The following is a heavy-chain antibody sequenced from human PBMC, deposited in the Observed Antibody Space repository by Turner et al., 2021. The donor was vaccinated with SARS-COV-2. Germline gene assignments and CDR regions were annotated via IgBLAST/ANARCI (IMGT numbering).Heavy chain of an antibody. CDR1: GGSFSGYF. Sequence: QVPLQQWGAGLLKPSETLSLTCAVSGGSFSGYFWTWIRQPPGKGLEWIGEINHSGSTNYNPSLKRRVTISVDTSKNQFSLKLSSVTAADTAVYYCARGQGWLQPPFGYWGQGTLVTVSS. V-gene: IGHV4-34*01. D-gene: IGHD3-3*01. CDR3: ARGQGWLQPPFGY. J-gene: IGHJ4*02. CDR2: INHSGST.